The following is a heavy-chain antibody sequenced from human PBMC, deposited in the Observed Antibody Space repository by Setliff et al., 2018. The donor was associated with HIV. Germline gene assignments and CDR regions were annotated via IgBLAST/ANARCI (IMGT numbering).Heavy chain of an antibody. CDR3: ARDRPPSTVDMLGAFDR. Sequence: LSLTCTVSRGSISRYYWSWIRQPPGKGLEWIGYIYYTGTTKYNPSLKSRVTMSVGTSKNQLSLKLSSLTAADTAVYYCARDRPPSTVDMLGAFDRWGQGTMVTVSS. D-gene: IGHD4-17*01. CDR2: IYYTGTT. CDR1: RGSISRYY. V-gene: IGHV4-59*01. J-gene: IGHJ3*02.